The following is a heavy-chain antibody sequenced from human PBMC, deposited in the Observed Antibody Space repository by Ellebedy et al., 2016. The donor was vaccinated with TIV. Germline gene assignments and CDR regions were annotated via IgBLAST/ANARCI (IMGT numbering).Heavy chain of an antibody. CDR2: IYYNGNT. D-gene: IGHD1-26*01. Sequence: MPSETLSLTCAVSGDSITSGGYPWSWIRQPPGKGLEWIGFIYYNGNTYYNPSLKSRVTLSVDRSQNEISLRVTSVTAADTAVYFCARGSGAFDPWGQGTPVTVSS. CDR1: GDSITSGGYP. V-gene: IGHV4-30-2*01. CDR3: ARGSGAFDP. J-gene: IGHJ5*02.